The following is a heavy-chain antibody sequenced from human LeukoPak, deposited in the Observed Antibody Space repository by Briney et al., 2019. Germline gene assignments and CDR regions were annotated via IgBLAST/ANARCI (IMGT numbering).Heavy chain of an antibody. D-gene: IGHD3-3*01. CDR2: ISGSGGST. Sequence: GGSLRLSCAASGFTFSSYAMSWVRQAPGKGLEWVSAISGSGGSTYYADSVKGRFTISRDNSKNTLYLQMNSLRAEDTAVYYCAKDLWIWGFITIFGVAYKPHFGYWGQGPLVTVSS. CDR1: GFTFSSYA. J-gene: IGHJ4*02. V-gene: IGHV3-23*01. CDR3: AKDLWIWGFITIFGVAYKPHFGY.